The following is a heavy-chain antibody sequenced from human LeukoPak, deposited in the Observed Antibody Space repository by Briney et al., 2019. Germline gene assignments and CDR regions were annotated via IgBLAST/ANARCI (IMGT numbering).Heavy chain of an antibody. CDR2: ISAYNGNT. J-gene: IGHJ6*02. Sequence: ASVKVSCKASGYTFTSYGINWVRQAPGQGLEWMGWISAYNGNTNYAQKLQGRVTMTTDTSTSTAYMELRSLRSDDTAVYYCARAGYPIVYYYGMDVWGQGTTVTVSS. D-gene: IGHD2-8*01. CDR3: ARAGYPIVYYYGMDV. CDR1: GYTFTSYG. V-gene: IGHV1-18*01.